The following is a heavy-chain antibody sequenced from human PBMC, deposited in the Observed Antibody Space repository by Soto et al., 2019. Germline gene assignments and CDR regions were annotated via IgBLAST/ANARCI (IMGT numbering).Heavy chain of an antibody. CDR2: INPNSGGT. Sequence: VASVKVSCKASGYTFTGYYMHWVQQAPGQGLEWMGWINPNSGGTNYAQKFQGRVTMTRDTSISTAYMELSRLRSDDTAVYYCARIRLPSGWPENWCDPWGQGXLVTVYS. J-gene: IGHJ5*02. D-gene: IGHD6-19*01. CDR1: GYTFTGYY. CDR3: ARIRLPSGWPENWCDP. V-gene: IGHV1-2*03.